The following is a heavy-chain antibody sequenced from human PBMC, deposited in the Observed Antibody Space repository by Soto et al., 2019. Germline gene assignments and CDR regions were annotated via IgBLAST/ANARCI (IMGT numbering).Heavy chain of an antibody. CDR3: ARGLRRQLLNWFDP. CDR1: GGSISSYY. J-gene: IGHJ5*02. V-gene: IGHV4-59*01. D-gene: IGHD2-2*01. Sequence: SETLSLTCTVSGGSISSYYWSWVRQPPGKGLEWIGYIYYIGSTNYNPSLKSRVTISVDTSKNQFSLKLSSVTAADTAVYYCARGLRRQLLNWFDPWGQGTLVTVSS. CDR2: IYYIGST.